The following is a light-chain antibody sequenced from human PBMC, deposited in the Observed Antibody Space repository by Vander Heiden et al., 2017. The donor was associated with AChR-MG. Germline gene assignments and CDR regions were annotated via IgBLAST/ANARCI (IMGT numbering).Light chain of an antibody. Sequence: DIQMTQSPSTLSASIGDRVTITCRASQSISRWLAWYHQKPGKAPNLLIYKASSLESGVPSRFSGSGSGTEFTLTISILQPDDFATYYCQQDYSYPLTFGGGTKVEVK. CDR3: QQDYSYPLT. V-gene: IGKV1-5*03. CDR1: QSISRW. CDR2: KAS. J-gene: IGKJ4*01.